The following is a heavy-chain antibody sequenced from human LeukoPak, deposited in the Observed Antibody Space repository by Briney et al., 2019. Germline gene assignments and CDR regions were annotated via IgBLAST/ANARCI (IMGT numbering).Heavy chain of an antibody. Sequence: PGGALRLSCAASGFTFSDYYMNWLRQAPGKGVEGVSYISRGGRTIYYADSVKGRFTISRDNAKNSLYLQMNSLTAEDTAVYYCARQQVEVPGYDYWGQGTLVTVSS. D-gene: IGHD2-2*01. CDR1: GFTFSDYY. V-gene: IGHV3-11*01. J-gene: IGHJ4*02. CDR3: ARQQVEVPGYDY. CDR2: ISRGGRTI.